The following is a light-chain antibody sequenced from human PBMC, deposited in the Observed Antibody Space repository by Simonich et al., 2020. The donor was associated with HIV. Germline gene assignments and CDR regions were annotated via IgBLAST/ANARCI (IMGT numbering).Light chain of an antibody. J-gene: IGKJ4*01. CDR3: QQYGSSPLT. Sequence: EIVLTQSPATLSLSPGERATLSCRASQSVGSSLAWYQQKPGQAPRLLIYDASNRATGIPARFSGSGSGTEFTLTITSMQSEDFAVYYCQQYGSSPLTFGGGTKVEIK. V-gene: IGKV3-11*01. CDR2: DAS. CDR1: QSVGSS.